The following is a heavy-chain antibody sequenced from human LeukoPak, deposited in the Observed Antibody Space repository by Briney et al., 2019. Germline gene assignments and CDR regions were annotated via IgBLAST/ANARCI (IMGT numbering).Heavy chain of an antibody. Sequence: GGSLRLSCAASGFTFTSYSMNWVRQAPGKGLEWVSTISGGGGSTYYADSVKGRFTISRDNSKNTLYLQMNSLRAEDTAVYYCAKISGDYGDYGDFDYWGQGTLVTVSS. J-gene: IGHJ4*02. D-gene: IGHD4-17*01. CDR3: AKISGDYGDYGDFDY. CDR2: ISGGGGST. CDR1: GFTFTSYS. V-gene: IGHV3-23*01.